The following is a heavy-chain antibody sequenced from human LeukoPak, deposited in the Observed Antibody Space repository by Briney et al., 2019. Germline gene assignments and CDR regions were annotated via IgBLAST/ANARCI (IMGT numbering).Heavy chain of an antibody. CDR2: IFYSGST. CDR3: ARGRPLVTAKTYYFDY. Sequence: SETLSLTCTVSGGSISSSSYYWGWIRQPPGKGLAWIGNIFYSGSTYYNPSLKSRVTISVDTSRSQFSLKLNSVTAADTAVYYCARGRPLVTAKTYYFDYWGQGTLVTVSS. D-gene: IGHD2-21*02. J-gene: IGHJ4*02. V-gene: IGHV4-39*01. CDR1: GGSISSSSYY.